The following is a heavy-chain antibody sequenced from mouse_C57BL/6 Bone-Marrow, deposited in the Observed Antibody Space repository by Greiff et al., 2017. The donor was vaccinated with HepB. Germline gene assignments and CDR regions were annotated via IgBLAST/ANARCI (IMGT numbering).Heavy chain of an antibody. J-gene: IGHJ4*01. CDR2: IWRGGST. D-gene: IGHD3-1*01. CDR1: GFSLTSYG. V-gene: IGHV2-2*01. CDR3: ARKRAGPYAMDY. Sequence: QVQLKESGPGLVQPSQCLSITCTVSGFSLTSYGVHWVRQSPGKGLEWLGVIWRGGSTDYNAAFISRLSISKDNSKSQVFFKMNSLQADETAIYYCARKRAGPYAMDYWGQGPSVTVSS.